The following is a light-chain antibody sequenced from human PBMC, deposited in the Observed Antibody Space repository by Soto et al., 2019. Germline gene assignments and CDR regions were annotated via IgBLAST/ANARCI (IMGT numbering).Light chain of an antibody. CDR3: AAWDDSLGAYV. V-gene: IGLV1-44*01. CDR2: TNN. Sequence: QSVLTQPPSASATPGQRVTISCSGSNSNIGTNTVNWYQQLPGTAPRLLIYTNNQRPSGVPQRFSGSKTGTSASLAIGGLQSEDGADYYCAAWDDSLGAYVFXTGTKVTV. CDR1: NSNIGTNT. J-gene: IGLJ1*01.